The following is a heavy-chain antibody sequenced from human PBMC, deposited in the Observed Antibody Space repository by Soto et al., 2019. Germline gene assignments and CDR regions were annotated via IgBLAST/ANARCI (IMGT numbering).Heavy chain of an antibody. D-gene: IGHD3-3*01. CDR3: ARGGYDFWSGYYGGGDY. CDR1: GFTFSSYE. V-gene: IGHV3-48*03. J-gene: IGHJ4*02. CDR2: ISSSGSTI. Sequence: EVQLVESGGGLVQPGGSLRLSCAASGFTFSSYEMNWVRQAPGKGLEWVSYISSSGSTIYYADSVKGRFTISRDNAKNSLYLQMNSLRAEDTAVYYCARGGYDFWSGYYGGGDYWGQGTLVTVSS.